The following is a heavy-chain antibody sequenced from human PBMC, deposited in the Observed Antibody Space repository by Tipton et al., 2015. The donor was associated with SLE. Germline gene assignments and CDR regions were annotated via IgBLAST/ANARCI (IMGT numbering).Heavy chain of an antibody. J-gene: IGHJ4*02. CDR2: ISSSGSST. V-gene: IGHV3-48*03. CDR3: ALGFAAN. Sequence: GSLRLSCAASGFTFSSYEMNWVRQAPGKGLEWVSYISSSGSSTQYADSVKGRFTISRDNAKNSLFLQMNSLRVEDTAAYYCALGFAANWGQGTLVTVSS. D-gene: IGHD3-16*01. CDR1: GFTFSSYE.